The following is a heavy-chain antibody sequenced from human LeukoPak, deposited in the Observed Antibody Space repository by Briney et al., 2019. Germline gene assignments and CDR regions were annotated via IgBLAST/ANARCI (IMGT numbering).Heavy chain of an antibody. J-gene: IGHJ4*02. V-gene: IGHV3-23*01. CDR2: ISDNEGRT. CDR1: GFTFNYYA. CDR3: ARHDSFIPY. D-gene: IGHD5-18*01. Sequence: GGSLRLSCAASGFTFNYYAMSWVRQAPGKGLEWVSGISDNEGRTYYTASVKGRFTISRDNSKNTVYLQMNNLRADDTAVYFCARHDSFIPYWGQGTLVTVSS.